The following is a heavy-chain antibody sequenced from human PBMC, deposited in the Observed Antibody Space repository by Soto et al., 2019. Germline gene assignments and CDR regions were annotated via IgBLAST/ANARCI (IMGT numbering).Heavy chain of an antibody. Sequence: SETLSLTCTVSGGSISSYYWSWIRQPPGKGLEWIGYIYYSGSTNYNPSLKSRVTISVDTSKNQFSLKLSSVTAADTAVYYCAREYSSRGGDAFDIWGQGTMVTVSS. CDR2: IYYSGST. CDR3: AREYSSRGGDAFDI. V-gene: IGHV4-59*01. CDR1: GGSISSYY. D-gene: IGHD6-13*01. J-gene: IGHJ3*02.